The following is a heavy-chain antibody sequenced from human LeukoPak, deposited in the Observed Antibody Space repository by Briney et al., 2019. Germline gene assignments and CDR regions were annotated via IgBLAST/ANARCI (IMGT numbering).Heavy chain of an antibody. J-gene: IGHJ6*03. D-gene: IGHD3-10*01. V-gene: IGHV4-39*07. Sequence: SETLSLTCSVSGGSISSSSYYWGWIRQPPGKGLEWIGSIYYSGSTYYNPSLKSRVTISVDTSKNQFSLKLSSVTAADTAVYYCARTTMVRGTYYMDVWGKGTTVTISS. CDR3: ARTTMVRGTYYMDV. CDR1: GGSISSSSYY. CDR2: IYYSGST.